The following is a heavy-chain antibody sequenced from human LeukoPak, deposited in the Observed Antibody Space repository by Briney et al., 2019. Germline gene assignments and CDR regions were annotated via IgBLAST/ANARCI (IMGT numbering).Heavy chain of an antibody. Sequence: GASVKVSCKASGYTFTGYYIHWVRQAPGQGLEWLGWINPDSGGTDYAQKFRGRATMTRDTSISTAYMELSRLTSDDTAVYYCARSGGYCVGTTCYSLFNWFDPWGQGALVTVSS. CDR1: GYTFTGYY. D-gene: IGHD2-15*01. CDR2: INPDSGGT. CDR3: ARSGGYCVGTTCYSLFNWFDP. J-gene: IGHJ5*02. V-gene: IGHV1-2*02.